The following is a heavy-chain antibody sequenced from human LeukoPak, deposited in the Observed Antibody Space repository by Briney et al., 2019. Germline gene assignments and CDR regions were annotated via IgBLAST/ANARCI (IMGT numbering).Heavy chain of an antibody. V-gene: IGHV1-8*01. D-gene: IGHD4-17*01. J-gene: IGHJ4*02. CDR2: MNPNSGNT. CDR1: GYTFTSYD. Sequence: ASVKVSCKASGYTFTSYDINWVRQATGQGLEWMGWMNPNSGNTGYAQKFQGRVTMTRNTSISTAYMELSSPRSEDTAVYYCASALQDDYGDYFGWGQGTLATVSS. CDR3: ASALQDDYGDYFG.